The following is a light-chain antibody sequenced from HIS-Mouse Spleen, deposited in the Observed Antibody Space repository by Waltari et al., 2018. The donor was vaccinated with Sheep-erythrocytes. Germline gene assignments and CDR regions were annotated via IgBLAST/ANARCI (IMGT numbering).Light chain of an antibody. CDR3: QQSYSTPPLP. V-gene: IGKV1-39*01. CDR1: QSISRY. Sequence: DSQMTQSPSSLSASVVDRVTITCRASQSISRYLNWYQQKPGKAPKLLIYAASSLQSGVPSRFSGSGSGTDFTLTISSLQPEDFATYYCQQSYSTPPLPFGGGTKVEIK. CDR2: AAS. J-gene: IGKJ4*01.